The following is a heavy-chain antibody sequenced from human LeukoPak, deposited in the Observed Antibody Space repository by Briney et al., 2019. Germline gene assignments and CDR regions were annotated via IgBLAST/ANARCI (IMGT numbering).Heavy chain of an antibody. J-gene: IGHJ5*02. Sequence: PGGSLRLSCAASGFTFSSYAMHWVRQAPGKGLEWVAVISYDGSNKYYADSVKGRFTISRDNSKNTLYLQMNSLRAEDTAVYYCAKDRLMAWGQGTLVTVSS. V-gene: IGHV3-30-3*01. CDR1: GFTFSSYA. CDR3: AKDRLMA. D-gene: IGHD2-8*01. CDR2: ISYDGSNK.